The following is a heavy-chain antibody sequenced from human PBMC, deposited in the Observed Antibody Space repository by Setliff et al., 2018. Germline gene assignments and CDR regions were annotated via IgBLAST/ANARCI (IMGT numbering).Heavy chain of an antibody. CDR2: IYHSGST. CDR3: ARDRSSSGWVNWFDP. D-gene: IGHD6-19*01. V-gene: IGHV4-38-2*02. Sequence: SETLSLTCAVSGYSISSGYYWGWIRQPPGKGLEWIGSIYHSGSTYYNPSLKSRVTISVDTSKNQFSLKLSSVTAADTAVYYCARDRSSSGWVNWFDPWGQGTLVTVSS. J-gene: IGHJ5*02. CDR1: GYSISSGYY.